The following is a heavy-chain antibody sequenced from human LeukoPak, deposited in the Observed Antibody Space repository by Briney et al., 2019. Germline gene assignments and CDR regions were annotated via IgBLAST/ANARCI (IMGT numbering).Heavy chain of an antibody. D-gene: IGHD5-12*01. V-gene: IGHV3-48*02. CDR1: GFTFSSYS. Sequence: PGGSLRLSCAASGFTFSSYSMNWVRQAPGKGLEWVSYISSRNTTIYYADSVKGRFTISRDNAKNSLYLQMNSLRDEDTAVYYCARGATTGWYFALWGRGTLVTVSS. CDR2: ISSRNTTI. J-gene: IGHJ2*01. CDR3: ARGATTGWYFAL.